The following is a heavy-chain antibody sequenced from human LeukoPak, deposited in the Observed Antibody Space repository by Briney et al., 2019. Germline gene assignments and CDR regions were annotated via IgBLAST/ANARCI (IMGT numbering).Heavy chain of an antibody. D-gene: IGHD1-26*01. CDR2: IYTSGST. Sequence: SETLSLTCTVSGGSISSGSYYWSWIRQPAGKGLEWIGRIYTSGSTNYNPSLKSRVTISVDTSKNQFSLKLSPVTAADTAVYYCASDRGSYFDYWGQGTLVTVSS. J-gene: IGHJ4*02. V-gene: IGHV4-61*02. CDR3: ASDRGSYFDY. CDR1: GGSISSGSYY.